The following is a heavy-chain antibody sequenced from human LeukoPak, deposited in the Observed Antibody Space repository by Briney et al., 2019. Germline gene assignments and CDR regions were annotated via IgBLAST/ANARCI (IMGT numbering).Heavy chain of an antibody. CDR3: AKSPGGSRFDP. J-gene: IGHJ5*02. V-gene: IGHV4-59*01. CDR1: GGSISSYY. D-gene: IGHD3-10*01. Sequence: KTSETLSLTCTVSGGSISSYYWSWIRQPPGKGLEWIGYIYYSGSTNYNPSLKSRVTISVDTSKNQFSLKLSSVTAADTAVYYCAKSPGGSRFDPWGQGTLVTVSS. CDR2: IYYSGST.